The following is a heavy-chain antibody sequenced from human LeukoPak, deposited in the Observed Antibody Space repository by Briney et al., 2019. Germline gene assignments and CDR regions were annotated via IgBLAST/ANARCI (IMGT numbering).Heavy chain of an antibody. J-gene: IGHJ2*01. V-gene: IGHV3-23*01. CDR1: GFIFSTYA. Sequence: PGGSLRLSCAGSGFIFSTYAMTWVRQAPGKGLEWVSGISGSGDTTYYADSAKGRFTISRDNSKNTLYLQMSSLRAEDTAVYYCAKDASNYFWYFDLWGRGTLVTVSS. CDR2: ISGSGDTT. D-gene: IGHD1-1*01. CDR3: AKDASNYFWYFDL.